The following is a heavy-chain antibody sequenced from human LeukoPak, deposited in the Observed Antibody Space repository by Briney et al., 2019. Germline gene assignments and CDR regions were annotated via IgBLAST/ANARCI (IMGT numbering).Heavy chain of an antibody. Sequence: SETLSLTCTVSGGSISSYYWSWIRQPPGKGLEWIGYIYYSGSTNYNPSLKSRVTISVDTSKNQFSLKLSSVTAADTAVYYCAVYCSSTSCRRWLDPWGQGTLVTVSS. J-gene: IGHJ5*02. CDR3: AVYCSSTSCRRWLDP. V-gene: IGHV4-59*01. CDR1: GGSISSYY. CDR2: IYYSGST. D-gene: IGHD2-2*01.